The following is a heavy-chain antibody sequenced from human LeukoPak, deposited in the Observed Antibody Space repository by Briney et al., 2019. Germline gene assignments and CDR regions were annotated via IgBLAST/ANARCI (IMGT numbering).Heavy chain of an antibody. Sequence: GGSLRLSCAASGFTFSSYSMNWVRQAPGKGLEWVSSISSSSSYIYYADSVKGRFTISRDNAKNSLYLQMNSLRAEDTAVYFCASACSSGWYYFDYWGQGTPVTVSS. D-gene: IGHD6-19*01. CDR1: GFTFSSYS. J-gene: IGHJ4*02. CDR3: ASACSSGWYYFDY. CDR2: ISSSSSYI. V-gene: IGHV3-21*01.